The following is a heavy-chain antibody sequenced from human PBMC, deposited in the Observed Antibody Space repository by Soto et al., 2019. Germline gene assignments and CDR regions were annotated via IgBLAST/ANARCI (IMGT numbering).Heavy chain of an antibody. CDR1: GYTFTSYG. J-gene: IGHJ4*02. Sequence: GASVKVSCKASGYTFTSYGISWVRQAPGQGLEWMGWISAYNGNTNYAQKLQGRVTMTTDTSTSTAYMELRSLRSDDTAVYYCAIDPRSPYYYDSSGYYYGFDYWGQGTLVTVSS. D-gene: IGHD3-22*01. V-gene: IGHV1-18*04. CDR2: ISAYNGNT. CDR3: AIDPRSPYYYDSSGYYYGFDY.